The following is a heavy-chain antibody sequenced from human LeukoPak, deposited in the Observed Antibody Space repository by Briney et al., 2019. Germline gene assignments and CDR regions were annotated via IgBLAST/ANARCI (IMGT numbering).Heavy chain of an antibody. D-gene: IGHD6-13*01. CDR1: VGSLRGYY. CDR3: ARGGYSSSWFYSYYFDY. Sequence: SGTLSLTSADCVGSLRGYYWSWISHPPGKRLEWSGEINHSGRTKYNTPLKSRVTTSVYTSKNQFSLKLSSVTAADTAVYYCARGGYSSSWFYSYYFDYWGQGTLVTVSS. J-gene: IGHJ4*02. CDR2: INHSGRT. V-gene: IGHV4-34*01.